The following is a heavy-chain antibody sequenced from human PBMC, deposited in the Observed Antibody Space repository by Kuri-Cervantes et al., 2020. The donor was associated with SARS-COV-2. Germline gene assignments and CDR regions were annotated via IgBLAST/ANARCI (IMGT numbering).Heavy chain of an antibody. Sequence: GESLKISCTASGFTFNTYNMNWVRQAPGKGLEWVSSISSSSSYIYYADSVKGRFTISRDNAKNSLYLQMNSLRAEDTAVYYCARDGGEQWLVHWEFDYWGQGTLVTVSS. V-gene: IGHV3-21*01. CDR1: GFTFNTYN. CDR2: ISSSSSYI. CDR3: ARDGGEQWLVHWEFDY. D-gene: IGHD6-19*01. J-gene: IGHJ4*02.